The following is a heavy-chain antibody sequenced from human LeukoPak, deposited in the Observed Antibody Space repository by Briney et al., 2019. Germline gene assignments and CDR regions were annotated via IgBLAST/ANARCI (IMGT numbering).Heavy chain of an antibody. D-gene: IGHD3-22*01. Sequence: PGGSLRLSCAASRFTFSSYEMNWVRQAPGKGLEWVSYISDSGSSKYYADSVKGRFTISRDNAKNSMYLQMNSLRAEDTAVYYCVREGYYDSSGYLGVFDYWGQGTLVTVSS. CDR2: ISDSGSSK. CDR1: RFTFSSYE. CDR3: VREGYYDSSGYLGVFDY. V-gene: IGHV3-48*03. J-gene: IGHJ4*02.